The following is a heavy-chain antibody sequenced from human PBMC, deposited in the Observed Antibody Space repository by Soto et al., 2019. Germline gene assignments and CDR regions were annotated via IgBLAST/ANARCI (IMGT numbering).Heavy chain of an antibody. CDR3: ARLSSLYYNSDYGGYYFDY. CDR2: IFYSGNS. CDR1: GGSIRGGDYY. J-gene: IGHJ4*02. V-gene: IGHV4-31*03. D-gene: IGHD3-10*01. Sequence: QVQLQESGPGLVKPSQTLSLTCTVSGGSIRGGDYYWSWIRQHPGKGLEWIGYIFYSGNSFYNPSLKSGVTISVDTSKNQLSLQLSSVTAADTAIYYCARLSSLYYNSDYGGYYFDYWGQGTLVSVSS.